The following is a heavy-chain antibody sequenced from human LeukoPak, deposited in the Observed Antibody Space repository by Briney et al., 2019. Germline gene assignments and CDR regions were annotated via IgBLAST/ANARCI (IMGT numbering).Heavy chain of an antibody. D-gene: IGHD2-2*01. CDR1: GGSISSSSYY. Sequence: PSETLSLTCTVSGGSISSSSYYWGWIRQPPGKGLEWIGSIYYSGSTYYNPSLKSRVTISVDTSKNQFSLKLSSVTAADTAVYYCARSALDIVVVPAAQGFDYWGQGTLVTVSS. V-gene: IGHV4-39*01. J-gene: IGHJ4*02. CDR3: ARSALDIVVVPAAQGFDY. CDR2: IYYSGST.